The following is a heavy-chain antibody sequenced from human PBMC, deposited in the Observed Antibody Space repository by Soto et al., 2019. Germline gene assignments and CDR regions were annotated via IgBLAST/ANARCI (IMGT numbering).Heavy chain of an antibody. J-gene: IGHJ4*02. Sequence: ASVKVSCKASGYTFTSYDINWVRQATGQGLEWMGWMNPNSGNTGYAQKFQGRVTITRDTSASTAYMEPSSLRSEDTAVYYCARSAPPLDYWGQGTLVTVSS. CDR1: GYTFTSYD. CDR3: ARSAPPLDY. CDR2: MNPNSGNT. V-gene: IGHV1-8*01.